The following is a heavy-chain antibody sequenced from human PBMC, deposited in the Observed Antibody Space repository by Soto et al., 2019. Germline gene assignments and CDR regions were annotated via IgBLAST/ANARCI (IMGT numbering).Heavy chain of an antibody. CDR3: ARVCGGDCHYGMDV. V-gene: IGHV4-31*03. Sequence: SETLSLTCTVSGGSISSGGYYWTWIRQHPGKGLEWIGYIYYSGSTYYNLSLKSRVTISVDTSKNQFSLKLSSVTAADTAVYYCARVCGGDCHYGMDVWGQGTTVTVS. D-gene: IGHD2-21*02. J-gene: IGHJ6*02. CDR1: GGSISSGGYY. CDR2: IYYSGST.